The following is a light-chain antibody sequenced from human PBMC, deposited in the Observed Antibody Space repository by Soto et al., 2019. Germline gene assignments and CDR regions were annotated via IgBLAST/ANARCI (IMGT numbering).Light chain of an antibody. Sequence: DIQMTQSPSSLSASVGDRVSITCRASQGISNFLAWFQHKPGQAPKPLIYAASSSQSGVPSKFSGTGSGTEFTLTIASLQPGDSATYFCQQYHTYPWTFGQGTKVEIK. CDR3: QQYHTYPWT. J-gene: IGKJ1*01. CDR1: QGISNF. CDR2: AAS. V-gene: IGKV1-16*02.